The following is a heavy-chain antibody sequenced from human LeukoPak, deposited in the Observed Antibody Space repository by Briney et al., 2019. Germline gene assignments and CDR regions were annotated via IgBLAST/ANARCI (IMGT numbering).Heavy chain of an antibody. V-gene: IGHV3-33*01. Sequence: GGSLRLSCAASGFTFSSYGMHWVRQAPGKGLEWVAVIWYDGGNKYYADSVKGRFTISRDNSKNTLYLQMNSLRAEDTAVYYCARDRKGANYYYYGMDVWGQGTTVTVSS. CDR1: GFTFSSYG. J-gene: IGHJ6*02. CDR3: ARDRKGANYYYYGMDV. CDR2: IWYDGGNK. D-gene: IGHD1-26*01.